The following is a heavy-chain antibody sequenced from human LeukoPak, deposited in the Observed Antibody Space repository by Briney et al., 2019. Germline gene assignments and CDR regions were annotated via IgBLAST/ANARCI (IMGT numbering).Heavy chain of an antibody. J-gene: IGHJ6*02. CDR1: GGSISSGGYS. V-gene: IGHV4-39*07. CDR3: ARGRDSSGYRGSYYYYGMDV. D-gene: IGHD3-22*01. CDR2: INHSGST. Sequence: PSETLSLTCTVSGGSISSGGYSWSWIRQPPGKGLEWIGEINHSGSTNYNPSLKSRVTISVDTSKNQFSLKLSSVTAADTAVYYCARGRDSSGYRGSYYYYGMDVWGQGTTVTVSS.